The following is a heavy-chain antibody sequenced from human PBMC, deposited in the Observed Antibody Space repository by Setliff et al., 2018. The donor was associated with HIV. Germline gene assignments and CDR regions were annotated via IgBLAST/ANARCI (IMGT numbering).Heavy chain of an antibody. Sequence: PSETLSLTCTVSGGSISSKSYYWGWIRQPPGKGLEWIGSIYYSGGTYYNPSLKSRVTISVDTSKNQFSLQLSSVTAADTAVYYCATCRHRPSNWFDPWGQGTVVTVSS. J-gene: IGHJ5*02. CDR3: ATCRHRPSNWFDP. CDR1: GGSISSKSYY. V-gene: IGHV4-39*07. CDR2: IYYSGGT.